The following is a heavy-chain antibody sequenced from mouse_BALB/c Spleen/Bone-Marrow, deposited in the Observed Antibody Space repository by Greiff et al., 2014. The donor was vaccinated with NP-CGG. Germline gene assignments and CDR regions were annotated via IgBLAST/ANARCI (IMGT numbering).Heavy chain of an antibody. D-gene: IGHD1-1*01. CDR2: IDPANGNN. CDR1: GFNIKDTY. Sequence: VQLKESGAELVKPGASVKLSCKASGFNIKDTYMHWGKQRPEQGLEWIGRIDPANGNNKYDPKVQGKAHIKADTSSNTAYLQXXXXXXEDXAVYYCANYYCGSSLFAYWGQGTLVTVSS. J-gene: IGHJ3*01. V-gene: IGHV14-3*02. CDR3: ANYYCGSSLFAY.